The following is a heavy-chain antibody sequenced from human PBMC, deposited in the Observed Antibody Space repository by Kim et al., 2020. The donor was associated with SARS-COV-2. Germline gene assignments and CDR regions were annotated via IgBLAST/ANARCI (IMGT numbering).Heavy chain of an antibody. CDR1: GFTFGDYA. CDR2: ISWNSGSI. D-gene: IGHD3-3*01. J-gene: IGHJ4*02. CDR3: AKGRYYDFPLTPSYFDY. Sequence: GGSLRLSCAASGFTFGDYAMHWVRQAPGKGLEWVSGISWNSGSIGYADSVKGRFTISRDNAKNSLYLQMNSLRAEDTALYYCAKGRYYDFPLTPSYFDYWGQGTLVTVSS. V-gene: IGHV3-9*01.